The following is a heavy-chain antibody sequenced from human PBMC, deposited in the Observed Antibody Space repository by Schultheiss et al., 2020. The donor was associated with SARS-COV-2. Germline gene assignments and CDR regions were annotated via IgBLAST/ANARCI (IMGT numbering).Heavy chain of an antibody. Sequence: SGPTLVKPTQTLTLTCTFSGFSLSTSGMCVSWIRQPPGKALEWLALIDWDDDKYYSTSLKTRLTISKDTSKNQVVLTMTNMDPVDTATYYCARIRSDILTGYHYGMDVWGQGTTVTVSS. CDR2: IDWDDDK. J-gene: IGHJ6*02. V-gene: IGHV2-70*01. CDR1: GFSLSTSGMC. CDR3: ARIRSDILTGYHYGMDV. D-gene: IGHD3-9*01.